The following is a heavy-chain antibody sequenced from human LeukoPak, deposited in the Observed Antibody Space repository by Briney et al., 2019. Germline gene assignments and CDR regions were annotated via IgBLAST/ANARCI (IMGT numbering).Heavy chain of an antibody. Sequence: QTGGSLRLSCAASGFTFSSYAMSWVRQAPGKGLEWVSAISGSGGSTYYADSVKGRFTISRDNSKNTLYLQMNSPRAEDTAVYYCAKVINDFWSGPDLWYYYGMDVWGQGTTVTVSS. CDR1: GFTFSSYA. CDR2: ISGSGGST. V-gene: IGHV3-23*01. J-gene: IGHJ6*02. CDR3: AKVINDFWSGPDLWYYYGMDV. D-gene: IGHD3-3*01.